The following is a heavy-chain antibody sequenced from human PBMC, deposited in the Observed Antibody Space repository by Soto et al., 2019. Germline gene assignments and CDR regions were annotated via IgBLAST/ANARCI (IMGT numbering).Heavy chain of an antibody. CDR1: GGTFSSYA. V-gene: IGHV1-69*13. D-gene: IGHD4-17*01. CDR2: IIPIFGTA. Sequence: ASVKVSCKASGGTFSSYAISWVRQAPGQGLEWMGGIIPIFGTANYAQKFQGRVTITADESTSTAYMELSSLRSEDTAVYYCARGADYGDYVGFDYRGQGTLVTVSS. CDR3: ARGADYGDYVGFDY. J-gene: IGHJ4*02.